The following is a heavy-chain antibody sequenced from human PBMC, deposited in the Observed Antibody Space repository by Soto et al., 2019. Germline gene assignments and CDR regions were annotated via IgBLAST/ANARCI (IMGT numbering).Heavy chain of an antibody. CDR2: IYYSGST. J-gene: IGHJ4*02. Sequence: QLQLQESGPGLVKPSETLSLTCTVSGGSISSSSYYWGWIRQPPGKGLEWIGSIYYSGSTYYNPSLKSRVTISVDTSKNQSSLKLSSVTAADTAVYYCARQVSRLFDYWGQGTLVTVSS. D-gene: IGHD5-12*01. CDR3: ARQVSRLFDY. CDR1: GGSISSSSYY. V-gene: IGHV4-39*01.